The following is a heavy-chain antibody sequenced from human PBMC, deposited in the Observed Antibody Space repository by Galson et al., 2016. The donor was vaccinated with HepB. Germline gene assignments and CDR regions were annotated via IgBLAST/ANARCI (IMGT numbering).Heavy chain of an antibody. Sequence: SLRLSCAASGFTFTNYAMGWVRQAPGKGLEWVSAISGSGGSPYYAVSVKGRLTISRDNSKNTLYLQMNSLRAADTAVYSCARHYTGSGSYSWFDPWGQGILVTVSS. CDR3: ARHYTGSGSYSWFDP. J-gene: IGHJ5*02. V-gene: IGHV3-23*01. D-gene: IGHD3-10*01. CDR1: GFTFTNYA. CDR2: ISGSGGSP.